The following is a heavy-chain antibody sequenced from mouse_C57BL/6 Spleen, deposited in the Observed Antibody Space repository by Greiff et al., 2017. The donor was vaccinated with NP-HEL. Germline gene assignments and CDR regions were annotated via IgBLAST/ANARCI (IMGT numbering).Heavy chain of an antibody. V-gene: IGHV1-5*01. D-gene: IGHD2-4*01. CDR3: TRAVYYEYDGYFDV. J-gene: IGHJ1*03. CDR2: IYPGNSDT. Sequence: EVQLQQSGTVLARPGASVKMSCKTSGYTFTSYWMHWVKQRPGQGLEWIGAIYPGNSDTSYNQKFKGKAKLTAVTSASTAYMELSSLTNEDSAVYYCTRAVYYEYDGYFDVWGTGTTVTVSS. CDR1: GYTFTSYW.